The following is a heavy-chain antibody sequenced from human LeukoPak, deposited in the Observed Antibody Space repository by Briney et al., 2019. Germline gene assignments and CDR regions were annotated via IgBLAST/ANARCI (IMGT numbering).Heavy chain of an antibody. CDR1: GFTVSSNY. CDR3: ATRMVTTWAFDY. Sequence: GGSLRLSCAASGFTVSSNYTSWVRQAPGKGLEWVSVIYSGGSTYYADSVKGRFTISRDNSKNTLYLQMNSLRAEDTAVYYCATRMVTTWAFDYWGQGTLVTVSS. V-gene: IGHV3-53*01. J-gene: IGHJ4*02. CDR2: IYSGGST. D-gene: IGHD4-17*01.